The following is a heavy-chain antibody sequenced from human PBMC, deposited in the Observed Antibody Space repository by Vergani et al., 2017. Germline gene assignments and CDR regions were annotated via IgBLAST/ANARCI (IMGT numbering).Heavy chain of an antibody. D-gene: IGHD1-26*01. V-gene: IGHV4-59*01. J-gene: IGHJ6*03. CDR2: IYYSGST. CDR1: GGSISSYY. Sequence: QVQLQESGPGLVKPSETLSLTCTVSGGSISSYYWSWIRQPQGKGLEWIGYIYYSGSTNYNPSLKSRGTISVDTSKNQFSLKLSSVTAADTAVYYCARAYSGYYYYMDVWGKGTTVTVSS. CDR3: ARAYSGYYYYMDV.